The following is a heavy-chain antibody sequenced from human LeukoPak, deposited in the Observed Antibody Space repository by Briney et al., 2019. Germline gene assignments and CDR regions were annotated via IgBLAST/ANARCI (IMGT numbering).Heavy chain of an antibody. J-gene: IGHJ4*02. CDR1: GFPFSSYA. CDR2: IKQDGSQK. D-gene: IGHD2/OR15-2a*01. V-gene: IGHV3-7*03. Sequence: GGSLRLSCAASGFPFSSYAMHWIRQAPGKGLEWVANIKQDGSQKHYVDSVKGRFTISRDNAKNSLYLQMNSLRAEDTAVYYCARFLWLDYWGQGTLVTVSS. CDR3: ARFLWLDY.